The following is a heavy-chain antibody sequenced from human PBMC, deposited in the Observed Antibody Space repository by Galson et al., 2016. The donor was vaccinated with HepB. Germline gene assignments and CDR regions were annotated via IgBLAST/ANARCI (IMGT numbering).Heavy chain of an antibody. CDR2: ISYDGSDK. Sequence: SLRLSCASSGFFFSTYGMHWVRQAPGKGLEWVAVISYDGSDKYYADSVKGRVTISRDNSRNTLYLQMYSLRAEDTAVYYCAKDPRHQSVGDVGYFDYWGQGTLVTVSS. J-gene: IGHJ4*02. V-gene: IGHV3-30*18. CDR1: GFFFSTYG. CDR3: AKDPRHQSVGDVGYFDY. D-gene: IGHD2-21*01.